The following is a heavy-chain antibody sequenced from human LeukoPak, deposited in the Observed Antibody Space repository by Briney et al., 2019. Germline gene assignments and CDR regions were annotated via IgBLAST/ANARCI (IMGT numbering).Heavy chain of an antibody. J-gene: IGHJ4*02. CDR1: GFSFSSYW. V-gene: IGHV3-7*01. CDR3: ARDGWYCSSTSCSGYFDY. Sequence: GGSLRLSCAASGFSFSSYWMSWVRQAPGKGLEWVANIKQDGSEKYYVDSVKGRFTISRDNAKNSLYLQMNSMRAEDTAVYYCARDGWYCSSTSCSGYFDYWGQGTLVTVSS. D-gene: IGHD2-2*01. CDR2: IKQDGSEK.